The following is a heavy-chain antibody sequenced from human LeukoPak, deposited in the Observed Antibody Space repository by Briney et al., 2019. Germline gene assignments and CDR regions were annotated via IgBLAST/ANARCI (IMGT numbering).Heavy chain of an antibody. Sequence: GESLKISCKGSGYSFTSYWIGWVRQMPGKGLEWMGIIYPGDSDTRYSPPFQGQVTISADKSISTAYLQWSSLKASDTAMYYCARSSGYSYFGNYYYYMDVWGKGTTVTVSS. CDR1: GYSFTSYW. J-gene: IGHJ6*03. CDR2: IYPGDSDT. V-gene: IGHV5-51*01. D-gene: IGHD5-18*01. CDR3: ARSSGYSYFGNYYYYMDV.